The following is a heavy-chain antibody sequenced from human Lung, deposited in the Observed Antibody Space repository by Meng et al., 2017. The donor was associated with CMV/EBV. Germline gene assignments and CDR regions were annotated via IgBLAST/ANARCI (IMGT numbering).Heavy chain of an antibody. CDR3: ARGELLWDY. CDR2: MDYRGST. Sequence: QVQRHESCPGLVKPSQLLHLTVTVSRDSISSGEYFWSWIRQPPGKGLEWIGYMDYRGSTFYNPSLKSRVTISVDTSKNQFSLKLSSVTAADTAVYFCARGELLWDYWGQGTLVTVSS. CDR1: RDSISSGEYF. V-gene: IGHV4-30-4*01. J-gene: IGHJ4*02. D-gene: IGHD2-2*01.